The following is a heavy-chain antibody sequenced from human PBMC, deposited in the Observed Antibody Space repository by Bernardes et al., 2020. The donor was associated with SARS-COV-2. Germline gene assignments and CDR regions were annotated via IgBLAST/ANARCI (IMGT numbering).Heavy chain of an antibody. D-gene: IGHD2-21*01. CDR2: INKDASEK. CDR1: GFTFRSYW. J-gene: IGHJ5*02. CDR3: ARGACMCGHDL. Sequence: GGSLRLSCAASGFTFRSYWMSWVRQAPGKGLEWVAKINKDASEKYYVDSGEDRFTIYRDNAKNSMYLEMNSLGGEDTAVYYCARGACMCGHDLWGQGTLLTVSS. V-gene: IGHV3-7*01.